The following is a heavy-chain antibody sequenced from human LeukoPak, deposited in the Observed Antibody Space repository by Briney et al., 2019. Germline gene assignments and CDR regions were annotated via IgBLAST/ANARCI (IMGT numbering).Heavy chain of an antibody. J-gene: IGHJ3*02. D-gene: IGHD2-2*01. CDR3: AAQYQLPSNAFDI. V-gene: IGHV3-23*01. CDR1: GFTFSSYA. CDR2: ISGGGDNT. Sequence: GGSLRLSCAASGFTFSSYAMSWVRQAPGKGLEWVSAISGGGDNTYYANSVRGHFTISRDNSKNTLYLQMNSLRAEDTAVYYCAAQYQLPSNAFDIWGQGTTVTVSS.